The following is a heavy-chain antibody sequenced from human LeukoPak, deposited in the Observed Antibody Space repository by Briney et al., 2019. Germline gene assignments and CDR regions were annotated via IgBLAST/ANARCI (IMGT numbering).Heavy chain of an antibody. CDR2: ISGSGDST. D-gene: IGHD2-21*02. CDR1: GFTFSTYA. J-gene: IGHJ4*02. V-gene: IGHV3-23*01. CDR3: AKDGDLPVVVTEGFFDY. Sequence: PGGSLRLSCAASGFTFSTYAMRWVRQAPRKGLEWVSAISGSGDSTYYADSVKGRFTISRDNSKNTLYLQMHSLRAEDTAIYYCAKDGDLPVVVTEGFFDYWGQGSLVTVSA.